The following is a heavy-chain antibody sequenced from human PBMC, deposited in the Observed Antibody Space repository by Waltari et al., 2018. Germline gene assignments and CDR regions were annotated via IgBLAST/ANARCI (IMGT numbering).Heavy chain of an antibody. J-gene: IGHJ4*02. Sequence: EVQLVESGGGLVKPGWSLRLSCAASGFLFHTAWMPWVRRAPGRGLEWVGRIKTRAEGVTVDYAAPLKGRFAVSRDDSKNTVYLEMSGLRTEDSGMYYCATATQTGRLENTDYWGQGTLVTVS. CDR1: GFLFHTAW. D-gene: IGHD1-1*01. CDR2: IKTRAEGVTV. CDR3: ATATQTGRLENTDY. V-gene: IGHV3-15*01.